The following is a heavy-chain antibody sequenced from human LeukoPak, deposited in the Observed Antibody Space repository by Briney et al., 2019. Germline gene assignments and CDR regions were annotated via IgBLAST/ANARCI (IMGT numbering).Heavy chain of an antibody. Sequence: GGSLRLSCAASGFTFSSYSMNWVRQAPGKGLEWVSSISSSSSYIYYADSVKGRFTISRDNAKNSLYLQMNILRAEDTAVYYCARDRTGKLVAATMAYWGQGTLVTVSS. D-gene: IGHD2-15*01. CDR3: ARDRTGKLVAATMAY. V-gene: IGHV3-21*01. CDR2: ISSSSSYI. CDR1: GFTFSSYS. J-gene: IGHJ4*02.